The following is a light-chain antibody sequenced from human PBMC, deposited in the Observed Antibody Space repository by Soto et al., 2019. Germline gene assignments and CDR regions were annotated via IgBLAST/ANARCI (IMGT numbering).Light chain of an antibody. CDR1: SNDVGGYNL. V-gene: IGLV2-23*02. J-gene: IGLJ3*02. Sequence: QSALTQPASVSGSPGQSITISCTGTSNDVGGYNLVSWFQQHPGKAPKLMISEVNKLPSGVSNRFSGSKSANTASLTISGLQAEDEADYYCCSRVGGSSPQWVFGGGTKLTVL. CDR3: CSRVGGSSPQWV. CDR2: EVN.